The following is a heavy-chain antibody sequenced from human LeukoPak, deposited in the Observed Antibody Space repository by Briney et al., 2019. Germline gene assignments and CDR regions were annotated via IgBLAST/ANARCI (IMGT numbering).Heavy chain of an antibody. CDR3: ARQCSTSCPKSLGYGMDV. CDR1: GYTFTSYD. Sequence: GASVKVSCKASGYTFTSYDINWVRQATGQGLEWMGWMNPNSGNTGYAQKFQGRVTMTRNTSISTAYMELSSLRSEDTAVYYCARQCSTSCPKSLGYGMDVWGQGTTVTVSS. D-gene: IGHD2-2*01. J-gene: IGHJ6*02. V-gene: IGHV1-8*01. CDR2: MNPNSGNT.